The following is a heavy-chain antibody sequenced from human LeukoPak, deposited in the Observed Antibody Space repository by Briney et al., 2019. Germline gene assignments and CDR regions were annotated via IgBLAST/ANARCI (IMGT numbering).Heavy chain of an antibody. CDR2: IGVNTERT. V-gene: IGHV3-23*01. J-gene: IGHJ4*02. CDR3: ATDPGRKAQDY. Sequence: SGGSLRLSCAASGFTFSSSAMSWVRQAPGKGLEWVSGIGVNTERTYYADSVKGRFTISRDNSKNTLFMQLSNLRPDDTGVYYCATDPGRKAQDYWGQGTLVTVSS. CDR1: GFTFSSSA.